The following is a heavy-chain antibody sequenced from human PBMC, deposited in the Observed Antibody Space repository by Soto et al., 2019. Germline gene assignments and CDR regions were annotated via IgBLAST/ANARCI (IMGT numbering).Heavy chain of an antibody. Sequence: ASVKVSCKASGYTFTSYAMHWVRQAPGQRLEWMGWINAGNGNTKYSQKFQGRVTITRDTSASTAYMELSSLRSEDTAVYYCARTNADCSGGSGYPDHYCYYMDVWGRGTTVTVSS. CDR2: INAGNGNT. CDR3: ARTNADCSGGSGYPDHYCYYMDV. V-gene: IGHV1-3*01. D-gene: IGHD2-15*01. J-gene: IGHJ6*03. CDR1: GYTFTSYA.